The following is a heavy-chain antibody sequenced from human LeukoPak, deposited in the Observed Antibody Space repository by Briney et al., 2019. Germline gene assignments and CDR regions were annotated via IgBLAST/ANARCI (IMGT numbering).Heavy chain of an antibody. Sequence: GGSLRLSCAASGFTFSSYNMNWVRQAPGKGLEWVSSITSGSSYRFYADSVKGRFTISRDNAKNPLYLQMNSLRDEDTAVYYCARDPYSGSYGNYYYYFMDVWGKGTTVTISS. CDR1: GFTFSSYN. J-gene: IGHJ6*03. V-gene: IGHV3-21*01. D-gene: IGHD1-26*01. CDR3: ARDPYSGSYGNYYYYFMDV. CDR2: ITSGSSYR.